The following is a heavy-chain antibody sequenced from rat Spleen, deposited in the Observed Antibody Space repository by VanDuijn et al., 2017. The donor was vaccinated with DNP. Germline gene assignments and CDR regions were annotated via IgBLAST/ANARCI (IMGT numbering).Heavy chain of an antibody. D-gene: IGHD1-10*01. CDR1: GFTFSNFG. V-gene: IGHV5-7*01. CDR2: ISYDGSST. Sequence: EVQLVESGGDLVQPGRSLKLSCVASGFTFSNFGMAWVRQAPEKGLEWVATISYDGSSTYYRDSVKGRFTISRDNAKSTLYLQMDSLRSEDTATYYCASLNNYNWFAYWGQGTLVTVSS. J-gene: IGHJ3*01. CDR3: ASLNNYNWFAY.